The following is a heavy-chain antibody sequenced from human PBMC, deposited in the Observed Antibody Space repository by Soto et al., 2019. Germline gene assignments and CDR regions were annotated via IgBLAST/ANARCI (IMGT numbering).Heavy chain of an antibody. CDR2: INPSGGST. J-gene: IGHJ6*03. Sequence: GASVKVSCKASGYTFTSYYMHWVRQAPGQGLEWMGIINPSGGSTSYAQKFQGRVTMTRDTSTSTVYMELSSLRSEDTAVYYCARTKRPRNYGPNPDPRRKDNTHYIDVWGKGTTVTVSS. CDR1: GYTFTSYY. V-gene: IGHV1-46*03. D-gene: IGHD1-7*01. CDR3: ARTKRPRNYGPNPDPRRKDNTHYIDV.